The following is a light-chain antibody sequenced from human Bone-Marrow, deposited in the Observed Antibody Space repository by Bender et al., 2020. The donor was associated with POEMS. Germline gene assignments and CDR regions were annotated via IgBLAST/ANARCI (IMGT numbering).Light chain of an antibody. Sequence: QSALTQPASVSGSPGQSITISCTGTSSDVGAYNYVSWYQQYPGNAPKLIIYEVSHRPSGISNRFSGSKSASTASLTLSGLQAADEADYYCCSYAGSYTYVFGTGTKVIVL. CDR1: SSDVGAYNY. V-gene: IGLV2-14*01. CDR3: CSYAGSYTYV. J-gene: IGLJ1*01. CDR2: EVS.